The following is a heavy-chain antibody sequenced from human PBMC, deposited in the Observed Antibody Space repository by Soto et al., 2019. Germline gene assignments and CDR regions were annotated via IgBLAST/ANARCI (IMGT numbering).Heavy chain of an antibody. J-gene: IGHJ4*02. Sequence: SETLSLTCTVSGGSISSGGYYWSWIRQHPGKGLEWIGYIYYSGSTYYNPSLKSRVTISVDTSKNQFSLKLSSVTAADTAVYYCARDSRHYYGSGGLLDYWGQGTLVTVSS. CDR2: IYYSGST. CDR3: ARDSRHYYGSGGLLDY. D-gene: IGHD3-10*01. V-gene: IGHV4-31*03. CDR1: GGSISSGGYY.